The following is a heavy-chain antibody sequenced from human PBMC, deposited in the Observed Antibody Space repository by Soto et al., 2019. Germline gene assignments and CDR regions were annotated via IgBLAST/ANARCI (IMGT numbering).Heavy chain of an antibody. J-gene: IGHJ6*02. D-gene: IGHD4-4*01. CDR1: GYTFSRSG. CDR2: ISTYNGDA. Sequence: GASVKVSCKTSGYTFSRSGISWVRQAPGQGLEWMGWISTYNGDANYAQKLQGRVTMTTDTSTSTAFMELGSLTSDDTAVYYCAREGNSGPYYYYGMDVWGQGTTVTVSS. CDR3: AREGNSGPYYYYGMDV. V-gene: IGHV1-18*01.